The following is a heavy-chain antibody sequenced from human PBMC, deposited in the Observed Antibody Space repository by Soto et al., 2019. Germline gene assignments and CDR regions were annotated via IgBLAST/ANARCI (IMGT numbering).Heavy chain of an antibody. J-gene: IGHJ4*02. D-gene: IGHD1-26*01. CDR3: ASIVGHTDFDY. CDR1: GGSVSSSSYY. V-gene: IGHV4-39*01. CDR2: IYYSGST. Sequence: PSETLSLTCTVSGGSVSSSSYYWGWIRQPPGKGLEWIGSIYYSGSTYYNPSLKSRVTISVDTSKNQFSLKLSSVTAADTAVYYCASIVGHTDFDYWGQGTLVTVSS.